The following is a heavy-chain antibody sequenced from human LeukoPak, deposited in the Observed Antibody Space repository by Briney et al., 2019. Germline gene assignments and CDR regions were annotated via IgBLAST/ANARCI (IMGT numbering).Heavy chain of an antibody. J-gene: IGHJ6*02. D-gene: IGHD1-14*01. CDR2: ISGSGDST. V-gene: IGHV3-23*01. CDR3: VRRAAVRGMDF. Sequence: GGSLRLSCTASGFIFDTHTLTWVRQAPGKGLEWVASISGSGDSTNYGDSVKGRFTISRDNSKRTVHLEMSNLRADDTAMYYCVRRAAVRGMDFWGLGTTVIVSS. CDR1: GFIFDTHT.